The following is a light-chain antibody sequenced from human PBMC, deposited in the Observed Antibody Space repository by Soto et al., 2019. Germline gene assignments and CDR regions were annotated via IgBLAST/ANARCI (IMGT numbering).Light chain of an antibody. CDR1: SSDVGGYNY. V-gene: IGLV2-8*01. Sequence: QAALTQPPSASGSPGQSVTISCTGTSSDVGGYNYVSWYQQHPGKAPKLMIYEVSKRPSGVPDRFSGSKSVNTASLTGSGLQAEDEADYYCSSDAGSNNLKVVFGGGTKLTVL. J-gene: IGLJ2*01. CDR2: EVS. CDR3: SSDAGSNNLKVV.